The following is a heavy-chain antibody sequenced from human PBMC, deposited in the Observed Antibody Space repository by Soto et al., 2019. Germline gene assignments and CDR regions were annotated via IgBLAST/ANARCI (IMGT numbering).Heavy chain of an antibody. Sequence: SGGSLRLSCAASGLSFSTYSMNWVRQAPGKGLEWVSSISSRSDTYYADSVKGRFTISRDNAKNSVSLQMDSLRAEDAAVYYCAREENAWPLAYGLDVWGQGTTVTVSS. CDR3: AREENAWPLAYGLDV. J-gene: IGHJ6*02. D-gene: IGHD2-2*01. CDR2: ISSRSDT. CDR1: GLSFSTYS. V-gene: IGHV3-21*01.